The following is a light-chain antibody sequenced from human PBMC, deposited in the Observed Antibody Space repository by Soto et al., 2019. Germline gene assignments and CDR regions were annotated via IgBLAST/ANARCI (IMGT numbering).Light chain of an antibody. CDR2: GNN. V-gene: IGLV1-40*01. Sequence: QSVLTQPPSVSGAPGQRVTISCTGSSSNIGASFDGQWYQHLPGTAHKLMIYGNNNRPPGLPDRSSGSKAGTASSLAISGLQADDEGYYRFHSYDSRSALVFGGGTKLTVL. CDR1: SSNIGASFD. CDR3: HSYDSRSALV. J-gene: IGLJ3*02.